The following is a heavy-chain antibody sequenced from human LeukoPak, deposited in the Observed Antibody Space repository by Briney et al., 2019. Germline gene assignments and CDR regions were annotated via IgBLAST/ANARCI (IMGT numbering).Heavy chain of an antibody. CDR1: GLIVSDNY. CDR3: ARSGSRGSTMASNAFDV. D-gene: IGHD3-10*01. V-gene: IGHV3-66*01. J-gene: IGHJ3*01. Sequence: PGGSLRLSCAASGLIVSDNYMSWVRQAPGKGLEWVSIIYSGGYTYHADSVKGRFTISRDNSKNTLYLQMNSLRTEDTAVYYCARSGSRGSTMASNAFDVWGQGTMVTVSS. CDR2: IYSGGYT.